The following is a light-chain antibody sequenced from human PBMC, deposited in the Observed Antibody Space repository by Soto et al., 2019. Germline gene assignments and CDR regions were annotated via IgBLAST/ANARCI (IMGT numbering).Light chain of an antibody. CDR2: DAS. V-gene: IGKV1-5*01. J-gene: IGKJ1*01. CDR1: QSISSW. Sequence: DIQMTQSPSTLSASVGDRVTITCRASQSISSWLAWYQQKPGKAPKLLIYDASSLESGVLSRFSGSGSGTDFTLTISSLQPDDFATYYCQQYNSYSWTFGQGTKVDIK. CDR3: QQYNSYSWT.